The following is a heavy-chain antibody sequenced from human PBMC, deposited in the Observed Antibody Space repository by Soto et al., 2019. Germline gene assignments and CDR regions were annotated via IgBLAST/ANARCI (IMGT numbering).Heavy chain of an antibody. CDR2: IYYSGSP. J-gene: IGHJ4*02. Sequence: HVQLQESGPGLVKPSQTLSLTCTVSGGSISSGDYYWSWIRQPPGKGLQWSGYIYYSGSPYYIPSLESRVTISVDTSKNQFSLKLRSVTAADTAVYYCARAQGSGFLVSWGQGTLVTVSS. D-gene: IGHD3-10*01. CDR1: GGSISSGDYY. V-gene: IGHV4-30-4*01. CDR3: ARAQGSGFLVS.